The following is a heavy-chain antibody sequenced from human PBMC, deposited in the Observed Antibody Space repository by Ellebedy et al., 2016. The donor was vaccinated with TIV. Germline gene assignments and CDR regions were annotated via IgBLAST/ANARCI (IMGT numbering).Heavy chain of an antibody. D-gene: IGHD3-22*01. CDR2: FDPGDGET. V-gene: IGHV1-24*01. J-gene: IGHJ4*02. Sequence: ASVKVSXXVSGFLLSDLSIHWVRQPPGKGLEWMGGFDPGDGETIYAQKFQGRVTVTEDTPADTVYMELSSLRSEDTAVYYCAAGKETVDYYDSSQPIAYWGRGTLVTVSS. CDR1: GFLLSDLS. CDR3: AAGKETVDYYDSSQPIAY.